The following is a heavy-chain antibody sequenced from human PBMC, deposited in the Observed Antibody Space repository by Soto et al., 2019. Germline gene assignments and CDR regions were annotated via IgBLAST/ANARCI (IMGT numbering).Heavy chain of an antibody. CDR2: IFWDDDK. V-gene: IGHV2-5*02. D-gene: IGHD1-1*01. CDR1: GFSLSTSGVG. Sequence: SGPTLVNPTQTLTLTCTLSGFSLSTSGVGVGWIRQPPGKALEWLGIIFWDDDKRYRPSLKRRLSITKDTSKNQLVLTMTNMDPVDTATYYCAHLAWKEMWPRAPVVNWGQGTPVTVSS. CDR3: AHLAWKEMWPRAPVVN. J-gene: IGHJ4*02.